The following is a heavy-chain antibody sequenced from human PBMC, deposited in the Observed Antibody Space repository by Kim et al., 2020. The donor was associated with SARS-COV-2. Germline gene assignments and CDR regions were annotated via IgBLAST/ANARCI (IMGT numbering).Heavy chain of an antibody. V-gene: IGHV3-30-3*01. CDR2: ISDDGSNK. D-gene: IGHD5-12*01. Sequence: GGSLRLSCAASGFTFSSYAMNWVRQAPGKGLEWVAVISDDGSNKYSADSVKGRFTISRDNSKNTLYLQMNSLRTEDMALYYCARAFHPGGYGYNWEGDAFGIWGQGTMVTVSS. CDR1: GFTFSSYA. J-gene: IGHJ3*02. CDR3: ARAFHPGGYGYNWEGDAFGI.